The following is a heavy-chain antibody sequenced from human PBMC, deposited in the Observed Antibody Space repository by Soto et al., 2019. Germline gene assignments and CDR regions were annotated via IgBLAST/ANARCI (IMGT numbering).Heavy chain of an antibody. CDR3: ARGGALRYYFDY. V-gene: IGHV4-61*08. Sequence: TSETLSLTCTVSGGYVSSTAYYWTWIGQSPGKTLEWIGYISNSGTNYNPSPKSRVTISTDTSKNQFSLKLTSVTVADTAVYFCARGGALRYYFDYWGQGAPVTVS. CDR2: ISNSGT. CDR1: GGYVSSTAYY. J-gene: IGHJ4*02. D-gene: IGHD1-26*01.